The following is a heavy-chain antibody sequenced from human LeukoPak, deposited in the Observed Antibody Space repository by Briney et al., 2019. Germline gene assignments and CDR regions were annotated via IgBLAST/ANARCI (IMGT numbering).Heavy chain of an antibody. CDR1: GGSISSYY. V-gene: IGHV4-59*01. J-gene: IGHJ2*01. CDR2: VYYSGST. CDR3: ATGPALGFIANFGL. Sequence: SETLSLTCIVSGGSISSYYWSWIRQPPGEGLEWIGYVYYSGSTKYNPSLKSRITISVDTSKNQFSLKLTSVTAADTAVYYCATGPALGFIANFGLWGRGTLVTVSS. D-gene: IGHD2-21*01.